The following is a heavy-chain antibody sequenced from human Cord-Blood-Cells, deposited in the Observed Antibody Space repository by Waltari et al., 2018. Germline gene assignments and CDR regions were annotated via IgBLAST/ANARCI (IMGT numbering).Heavy chain of an antibody. CDR1: GYTFTSYG. V-gene: IGHV1-18*01. Sequence: QVQLVQSGAEVKKPGASVKVSCKASGYTFTSYGISWVRQAPGRGLEWMGWFSAYNGNTNYAQKLQGRVTMTTDTSTSTADMELRSLRSDDTAVYYCAREGDTMVQGVIPFVDYWGQGTLVTVSS. CDR2: FSAYNGNT. D-gene: IGHD3-10*01. J-gene: IGHJ4*02. CDR3: AREGDTMVQGVIPFVDY.